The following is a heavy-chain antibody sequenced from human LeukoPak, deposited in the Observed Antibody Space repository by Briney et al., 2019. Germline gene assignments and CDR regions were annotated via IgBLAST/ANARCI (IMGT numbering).Heavy chain of an antibody. CDR1: GLTFRNYW. D-gene: IGHD2-8*01. Sequence: HPGGSLRLPWEGPGLTFRNYWLTWVGQAPGKGREWVANIRPSGSEKHYADSVEGRFTISRDNAKNSLYLQMNSLRAEDTAVYYCATSNGHLDNWGQGTLVTVSS. V-gene: IGHV3-7*01. J-gene: IGHJ4*02. CDR3: ATSNGHLDN. CDR2: IRPSGSEK.